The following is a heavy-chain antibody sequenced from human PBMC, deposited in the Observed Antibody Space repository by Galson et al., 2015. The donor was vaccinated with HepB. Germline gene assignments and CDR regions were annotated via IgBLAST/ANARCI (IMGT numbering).Heavy chain of an antibody. CDR3: ARDALTGSRRPVDY. CDR1: GYTFTRYG. CDR2: INVGNGDI. D-gene: IGHD3-10*01. Sequence: SVKVSCKASGYTFTRYGVHWVRQAPGHRLEWMAWINVGNGDIQYSQNFQGRVTITRDTSARTDWMQLSSLPSEDTAVYYCARDALTGSRRPVDYWGQGTLVTVSS. J-gene: IGHJ4*02. V-gene: IGHV1-3*01.